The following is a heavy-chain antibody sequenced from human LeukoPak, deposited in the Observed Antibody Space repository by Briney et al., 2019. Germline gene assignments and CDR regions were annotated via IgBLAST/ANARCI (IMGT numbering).Heavy chain of an antibody. J-gene: IGHJ4*02. CDR3: AKDVCSSTSCYGFDY. Sequence: GGSLRLSCGASGFTFSSYGMHWVRQAPGKGLEWVAFIRYDGSNKYYADSVKGRFTISRDNSKNTLYLQMNSLRAEDTAVYYCAKDVCSSTSCYGFDYWGQGTLVTVSS. D-gene: IGHD2-2*01. V-gene: IGHV3-30*02. CDR1: GFTFSSYG. CDR2: IRYDGSNK.